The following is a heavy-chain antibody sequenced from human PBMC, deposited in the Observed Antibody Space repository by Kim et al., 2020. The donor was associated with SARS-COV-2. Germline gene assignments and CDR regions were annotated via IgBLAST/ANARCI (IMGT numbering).Heavy chain of an antibody. CDR3: AKDGAVSPLPYSYYDSSGYFGAYYFDY. Sequence: GGSLRLSCAASGFTFSSYGMHWVRQAPGKGLEWVAVISYDGSNKYYADSVKGRFTISRDNSKNTLYLQMNSLRAEDTAVYYCAKDGAVSPLPYSYYDSSGYFGAYYFDYWGQGTLVTVSS. V-gene: IGHV3-30*18. J-gene: IGHJ4*02. CDR2: ISYDGSNK. D-gene: IGHD3-22*01. CDR1: GFTFSSYG.